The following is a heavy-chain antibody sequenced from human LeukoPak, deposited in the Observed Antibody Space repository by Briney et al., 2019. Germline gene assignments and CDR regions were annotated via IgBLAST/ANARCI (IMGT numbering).Heavy chain of an antibody. CDR1: GFTFSSYS. CDR2: ISSSSSYI. V-gene: IGHV3-21*01. J-gene: IGHJ4*02. CDR3: ARDQSVGVQFDY. Sequence: GGSLRLSCAASGFTFSSYSMNWVRQPPGKGLGLVSSISSSSSYIYYADSVKGRFSISRHNAKTSLYLQMSSLRAAATAVYYCARDQSVGVQFDYWGQETLVTVSS. D-gene: IGHD1-26*01.